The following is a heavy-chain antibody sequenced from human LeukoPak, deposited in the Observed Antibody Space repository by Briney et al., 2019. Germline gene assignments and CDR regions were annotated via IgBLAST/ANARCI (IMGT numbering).Heavy chain of an antibody. CDR3: ARGGPHVYCSSTSCPALV. CDR1: GGTFSSYA. D-gene: IGHD2-2*01. V-gene: IGHV1-69*05. Sequence: GSSVKVSCKASGGTFSSYAISWVRQAPGQGLEWMGGIIPIFGTANYAQKFQGRVTMTRDTSISTAYMELSRLRSDDTAVYYCARGGPHVYCSSTSCPALVWGKGTTVTVSS. J-gene: IGHJ6*04. CDR2: IIPIFGTA.